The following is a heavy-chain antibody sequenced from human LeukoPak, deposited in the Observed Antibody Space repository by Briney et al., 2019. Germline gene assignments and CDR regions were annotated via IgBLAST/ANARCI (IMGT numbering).Heavy chain of an antibody. J-gene: IGHJ3*02. CDR1: GFPFSSYS. V-gene: IGHV3-7*01. Sequence: PGGSLRLSCAASGFPFSSYSMTWVRQAPGKGLEWVANIKQDGSEKYYVDSVKGRFTISRDNAKNSLYLQMNSLRAEDTAVYYCARDGKQWLWAFDIWGQGTMVTVSS. CDR3: ARDGKQWLWAFDI. CDR2: IKQDGSEK. D-gene: IGHD6-19*01.